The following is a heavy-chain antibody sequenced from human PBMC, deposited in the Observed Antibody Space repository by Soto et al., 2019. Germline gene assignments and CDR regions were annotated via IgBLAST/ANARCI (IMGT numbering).Heavy chain of an antibody. CDR1: GGTFINYA. CDR2: IIPIFGTT. V-gene: IGHV1-69*15. CDR3: AKDGGREGYFGNWFDP. J-gene: IGHJ5*02. Sequence: QVQLVQSGAELKKPGSSVKVSCKASGGTFINYAITWVRQAPGQGLEWLGRIIPIFGTTDYAQKFQGRVTITAAESTTTAYLERSSLRSDDTAVYYCAKDGGREGYFGNWFDPWGQGTLVTVSS. D-gene: IGHD2-15*01.